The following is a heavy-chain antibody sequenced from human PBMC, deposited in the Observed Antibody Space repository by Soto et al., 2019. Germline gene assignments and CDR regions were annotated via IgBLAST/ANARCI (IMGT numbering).Heavy chain of an antibody. D-gene: IGHD2-15*01. J-gene: IGHJ4*02. CDR3: AGDSSYYFDY. Sequence: SETLSLTCTVSGGSISSGGYYWSWIRQHPGKGLEWIGYIYYSGSTYYNPSLKSRVTISVDTSKNQFSLKLSSVTAADTAVYYCAGDSSYYFDYWGQGTLVTVSS. CDR2: IYYSGST. V-gene: IGHV4-31*03. CDR1: GGSISSGGYY.